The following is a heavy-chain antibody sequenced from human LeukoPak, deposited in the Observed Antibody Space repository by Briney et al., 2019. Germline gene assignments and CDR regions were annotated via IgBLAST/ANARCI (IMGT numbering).Heavy chain of an antibody. Sequence: PSETLSLTCTVSGGSINNYYWSWIRQPPGKGLEWIGYIHYSGTTSYNTPRNNRPTMSVDTSKNQFYLKLSSVTAADTAVYYCARSNGAISAAEDYWGQGTLVTVSS. D-gene: IGHD6-13*01. CDR2: IHYSGTT. V-gene: IGHV4-59*01. J-gene: IGHJ4*02. CDR3: ARSNGAISAAEDY. CDR1: GGSINNYY.